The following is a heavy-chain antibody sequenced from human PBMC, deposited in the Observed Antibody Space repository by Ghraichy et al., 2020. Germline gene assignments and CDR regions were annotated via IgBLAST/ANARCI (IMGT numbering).Heavy chain of an antibody. J-gene: IGHJ5*02. CDR2: ISYDGSNK. CDR3: ARSTYCGGDCYTNWFDP. Sequence: GASLRLSCAASGFTFSSYAMHWVRQAPGKGLEWVAVISYDGSNKYYADSVKGRFTISRDNSKNTLYLQMNSLRAEDTAVYYCARSTYCGGDCYTNWFDPWGQGTLVTVSS. CDR1: GFTFSSYA. V-gene: IGHV3-30-3*01. D-gene: IGHD2-21*02.